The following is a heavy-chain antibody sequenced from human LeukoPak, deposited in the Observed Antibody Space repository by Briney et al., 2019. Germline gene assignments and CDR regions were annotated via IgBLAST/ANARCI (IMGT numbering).Heavy chain of an antibody. D-gene: IGHD4-17*01. CDR3: ERENDYGDYGVDY. Sequence: GESLKISCKGSGYSFTSYWIGWVRQMPGKGLEWMGIICPGDSDTRYSPSFQGQVTISADKSISTAYLQWSSLKASDTAMYYCERENDYGDYGVDYWGQGTLVTVSS. V-gene: IGHV5-51*01. CDR2: ICPGDSDT. CDR1: GYSFTSYW. J-gene: IGHJ4*02.